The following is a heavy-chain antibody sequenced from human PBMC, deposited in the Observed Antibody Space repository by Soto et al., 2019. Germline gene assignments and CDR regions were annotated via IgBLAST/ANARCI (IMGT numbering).Heavy chain of an antibody. V-gene: IGHV4-34*01. Sequence: SETLSLTCAVSGGSFNANWWSWVRQPPGKGLEWIGEIYYNGNTNYNASLKSRVTISVDTSKNQFSLKLSSVTAADTAVYYCARLAGSGWYEGVVDYWGQGTLVTVSS. CDR2: IYYNGNT. CDR1: GGSFNANW. D-gene: IGHD6-19*01. J-gene: IGHJ4*02. CDR3: ARLAGSGWYEGVVDY.